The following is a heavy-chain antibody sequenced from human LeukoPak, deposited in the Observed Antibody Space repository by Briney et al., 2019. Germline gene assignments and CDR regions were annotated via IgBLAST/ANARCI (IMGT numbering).Heavy chain of an antibody. CDR1: GGSISSSSYY. J-gene: IGHJ4*02. D-gene: IGHD3-22*01. V-gene: IGHV4-39*01. Sequence: KTSETLSLTCTVSGGSISSSSYYWGWIRQPPGKGLEWIGSIYYSGSTYYNPSLKSRVTISVDTSKNQFSLKLSSVTAADTAVYYCARQRRDSSGYYTPELDYWGQGTLVTVSS. CDR2: IYYSGST. CDR3: ARQRRDSSGYYTPELDY.